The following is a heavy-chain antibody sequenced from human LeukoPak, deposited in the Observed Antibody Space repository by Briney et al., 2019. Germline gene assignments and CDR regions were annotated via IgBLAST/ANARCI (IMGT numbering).Heavy chain of an antibody. D-gene: IGHD5-24*01. J-gene: IGHJ4*02. CDR1: GFTFSSYS. V-gene: IGHV3-21*01. CDR2: ISSSSSYI. CDR3: ARRGKATITFDY. Sequence: GGSLRLSWAPSGFTFSSYSRNGVRRAPGKGRGGVSSISSSSSYIYYADSVKGRFTISRDNAKNSLYLQMNSLRAEDTAVYYCARRGKATITFDYWGQGTLVTVSS.